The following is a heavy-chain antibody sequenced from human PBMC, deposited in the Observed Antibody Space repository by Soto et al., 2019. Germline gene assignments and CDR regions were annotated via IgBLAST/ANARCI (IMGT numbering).Heavy chain of an antibody. CDR1: GFTFSSYA. CDR2: ISYDGSNK. V-gene: IGHV3-30-3*01. J-gene: IGHJ4*02. D-gene: IGHD5-18*01. CDR3: ARSPGRGYSYGGYFDY. Sequence: GGSLRLSYAASGFTFSSYAMHWVRQAPGKGLEWVAVISYDGSNKYYADSVKGRFTISRDNSKNTLYLQMNSLRAEDTAVYYCARSPGRGYSYGGYFDYWGQGTLVTVSS.